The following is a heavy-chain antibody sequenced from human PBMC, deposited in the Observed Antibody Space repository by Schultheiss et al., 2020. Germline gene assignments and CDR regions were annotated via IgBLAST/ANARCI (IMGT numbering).Heavy chain of an antibody. Sequence: GGSLRLSCAVSGFTFSSYGMHWVRQAPGKGLEWVSYISSSGSTIYYADSVKGRFTISRDNAKKSLYLQMNSLRAEDTAVYYCARGKSYDYVWGSYRYPNWFDPRGQGTLVTVSS. CDR1: GFTFSSYG. CDR3: ARGKSYDYVWGSYRYPNWFDP. J-gene: IGHJ5*02. D-gene: IGHD3-16*02. CDR2: ISSSGSTI. V-gene: IGHV3-48*01.